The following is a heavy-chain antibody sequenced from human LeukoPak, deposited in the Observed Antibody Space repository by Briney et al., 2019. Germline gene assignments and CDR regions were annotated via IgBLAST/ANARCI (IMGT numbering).Heavy chain of an antibody. Sequence: GGSLRLSCAASGFTYSSCAMSWVRQAPGKGLEWVSAISGSGGSTYYADSVKGRFTISRDNSKNTLYLQMNSLRAEDTAVYYCAREKESKVVPAIDYWGQGTLVTVSS. CDR2: ISGSGGST. V-gene: IGHV3-23*01. CDR3: AREKESKVVPAIDY. J-gene: IGHJ4*02. CDR1: GFTYSSCA. D-gene: IGHD2-2*01.